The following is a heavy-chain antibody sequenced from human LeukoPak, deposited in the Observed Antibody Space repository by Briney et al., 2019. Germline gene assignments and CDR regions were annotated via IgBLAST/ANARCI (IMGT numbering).Heavy chain of an antibody. CDR1: GYTFTGYY. Sequence: ASVKVSCKASGYTFTGYYIHWVRQAPGQGLEWMGWINPNSGGTNYAQKFQGRVTMTRDTSISTAYMELSRLRSDETAVYYCARVAILKLRGMDVWGQGTTVTVSS. CDR3: ARVAILKLRGMDV. J-gene: IGHJ6*02. V-gene: IGHV1-2*02. CDR2: INPNSGGT. D-gene: IGHD3-9*01.